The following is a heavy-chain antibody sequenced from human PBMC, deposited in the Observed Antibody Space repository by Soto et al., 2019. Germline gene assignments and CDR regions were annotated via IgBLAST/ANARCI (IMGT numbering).Heavy chain of an antibody. CDR2: IYDSGST. CDR3: ARVGYFDSSGYNAFNI. D-gene: IGHD3-22*01. CDR1: GDSISSHY. J-gene: IGHJ3*02. V-gene: IGHV4-59*11. Sequence: TSETLSLTCTVSGDSISSHYWSWIRQPPGKGLEWIGYIYDSGSTNYNPSLKSRVTISVDTSKNQFSLKLSSVTAADTAVYYCARVGYFDSSGYNAFNIWGQGTMVTVSS.